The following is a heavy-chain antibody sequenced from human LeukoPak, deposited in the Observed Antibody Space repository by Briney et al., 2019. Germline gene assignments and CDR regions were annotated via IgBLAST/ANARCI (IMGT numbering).Heavy chain of an antibody. V-gene: IGHV3-30-3*01. CDR1: GFTFSSYA. Sequence: GGSLRLSCAASGFTFSSYAMHWVRQAPGKGLEWVAVISYDGSNKYYADSVKGRFTIPRDNSKNTLYLQMNSLRAEDTAVYYCARGGDIVVVPAANGPGGVTDYWGQGTLVTVSS. CDR2: ISYDGSNK. CDR3: ARGGDIVVVPAANGPGGVTDY. J-gene: IGHJ4*02. D-gene: IGHD2-2*01.